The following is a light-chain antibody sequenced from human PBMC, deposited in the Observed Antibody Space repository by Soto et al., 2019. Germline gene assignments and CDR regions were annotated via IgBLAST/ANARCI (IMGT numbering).Light chain of an antibody. CDR3: QQDGGRPTT. V-gene: IGKV3-20*01. Sequence: EIVLTQSPGTLSLSPGERATLSCRASQSVSSSYLAWYQQKPGQAPRLLIYGASSRATGIPDRFSGSGSGTDFSLTISSLEAEDFAVLYCQQDGGRPTTFGQGTRLEIK. J-gene: IGKJ5*01. CDR2: GAS. CDR1: QSVSSSY.